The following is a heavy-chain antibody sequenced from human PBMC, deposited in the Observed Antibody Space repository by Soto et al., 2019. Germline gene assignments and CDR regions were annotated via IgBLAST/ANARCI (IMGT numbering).Heavy chain of an antibody. Sequence: SVKVSCKASGGTFSSYAISWVRQAPGQGLEWMGGIIPIFGTANYARKFQGRVTITADESTSTAYMELSSLRSEDTAVYYCATTTNIVVVPAAAWLMDYWGQGTLVTVSS. J-gene: IGHJ4*02. CDR3: ATTTNIVVVPAAAWLMDY. CDR2: IIPIFGTA. CDR1: GGTFSSYA. V-gene: IGHV1-69*13. D-gene: IGHD2-2*01.